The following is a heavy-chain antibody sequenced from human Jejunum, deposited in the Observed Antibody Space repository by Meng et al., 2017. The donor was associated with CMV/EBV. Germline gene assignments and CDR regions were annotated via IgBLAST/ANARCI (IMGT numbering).Heavy chain of an antibody. J-gene: IGHJ4*02. CDR2: ISPGDSDT. Sequence: YNFPNYWIAWVRQMPGEGLEWMGIISPGDSDTRYSPSFQGQVTISVDRSINTAYLQWRSLEASDSAIYYCARHVTPSYYDSSGYYDYWGQGTLVTVSS. D-gene: IGHD3-22*01. CDR3: ARHVTPSYYDSSGYYDY. V-gene: IGHV5-51*01. CDR1: YNFPNYW.